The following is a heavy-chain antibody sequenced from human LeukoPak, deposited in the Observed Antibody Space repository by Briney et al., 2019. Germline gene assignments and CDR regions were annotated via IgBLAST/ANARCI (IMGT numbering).Heavy chain of an antibody. D-gene: IGHD2-2*01. CDR3: ARDIVVVPAAIGFDP. CDR1: GGSISSGSYY. V-gene: IGHV4-61*02. Sequence: SQTLSLTCTVSGGSISSGSYYWSWIRQTAGKGLEWIGRIYTSGSTNYNPSLKSRVTISVDTSKNQFSLKLSSVTAADTAVYYCARDIVVVPAAIGFDPWGQGTLVTVSS. CDR2: IYTSGST. J-gene: IGHJ5*02.